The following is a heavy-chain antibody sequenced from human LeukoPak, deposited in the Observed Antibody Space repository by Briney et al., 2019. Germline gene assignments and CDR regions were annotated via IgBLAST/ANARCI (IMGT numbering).Heavy chain of an antibody. Sequence: SETLSLTCTVSGGSISSYYWSWIRQPAGKGLEWIGRIYTSGGTNYNPSLKSRVTISVDKSKNQFSLKLSSVTAADTAVYYCARDMVVVPAAPLPHYMDVWGKGTTVTVSS. CDR1: GGSISSYY. CDR3: ARDMVVVPAAPLPHYMDV. D-gene: IGHD2-2*01. V-gene: IGHV4-4*07. J-gene: IGHJ6*03. CDR2: IYTSGGT.